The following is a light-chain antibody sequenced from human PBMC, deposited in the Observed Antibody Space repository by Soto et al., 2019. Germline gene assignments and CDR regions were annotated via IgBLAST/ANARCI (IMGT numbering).Light chain of an antibody. CDR1: QSVSSN. CDR2: GAS. Sequence: EIVMTQSPATLSVSPGERATLSCRASQSVSSNLAWYQQKPGQAPRLLIYGASIRATGIPARFSGSGSGTEFTLTISSLQSEDFAVCYCQQYNNWPLTFGGGTKVEIK. J-gene: IGKJ4*01. V-gene: IGKV3D-15*01. CDR3: QQYNNWPLT.